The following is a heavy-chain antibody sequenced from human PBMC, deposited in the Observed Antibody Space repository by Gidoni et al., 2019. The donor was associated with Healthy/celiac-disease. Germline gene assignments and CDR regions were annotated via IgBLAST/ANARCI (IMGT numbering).Heavy chain of an antibody. CDR3: ARVGGTLGTRRGVVWFDP. D-gene: IGHD2-15*01. Sequence: QVQLQESGPGLVKPSQTLSLTCTVSGGPVSRGDYYWSWIRQPPGKGLEWIGYIYYSGRTYYNPSLKSRVTISVDTSKNQFSLKLSSVTAADTAVYYCARVGGTLGTRRGVVWFDPWGQGTLVTVSS. V-gene: IGHV4-30-4*01. CDR1: GGPVSRGDYY. J-gene: IGHJ5*02. CDR2: IYYSGRT.